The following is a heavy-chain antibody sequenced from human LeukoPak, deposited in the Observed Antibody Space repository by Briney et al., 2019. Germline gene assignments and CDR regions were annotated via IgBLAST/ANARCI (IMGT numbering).Heavy chain of an antibody. CDR3: ARDLVGYCSSIRCYAKSPFDY. Sequence: GESLKISCKGSGYSFTSYWIGWVRQMPGKGLEWMGIIYPGDSDTRYSPSFQGQVTISADKSISTAYLQWSSLKASDTAMYYCARDLVGYCSSIRCYAKSPFDYWGQGTLVTVSS. J-gene: IGHJ4*02. CDR1: GYSFTSYW. V-gene: IGHV5-51*01. CDR2: IYPGDSDT. D-gene: IGHD2-2*03.